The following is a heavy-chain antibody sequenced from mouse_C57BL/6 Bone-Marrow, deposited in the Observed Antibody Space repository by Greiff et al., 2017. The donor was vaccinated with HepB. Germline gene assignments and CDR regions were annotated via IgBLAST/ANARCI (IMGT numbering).Heavy chain of an antibody. V-gene: IGHV1-12*01. D-gene: IGHD1-1*01. Sequence: QVQLQQSGAELVRPGASVKMSCKASGYTFTSYNMHWVKQTPRQGLEWIGAIYPGNGDTSYNQKFKGKATLTVDKSSSTAYMQLSSLTSEYSAVYFCASPRYYYGSSPYAMDYWGQGTAVTVSS. J-gene: IGHJ4*01. CDR2: IYPGNGDT. CDR3: ASPRYYYGSSPYAMDY. CDR1: GYTFTSYN.